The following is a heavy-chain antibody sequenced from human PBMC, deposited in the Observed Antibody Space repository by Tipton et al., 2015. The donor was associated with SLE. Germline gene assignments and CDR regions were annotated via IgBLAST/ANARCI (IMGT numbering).Heavy chain of an antibody. CDR3: ASGGSDADAFDI. J-gene: IGHJ3*02. Sequence: TLSLTCTVSGGSISSSSYYWGWIRQPPGKGLEWIGRIYTSGSTNYNPSLKSRVTISVDTSKNQFSLKLSSVTAADTAVYYCASGGSDADAFDIWGQGTMVTVSS. CDR1: GGSISSSSYY. D-gene: IGHD1-26*01. CDR2: IYTSGST. V-gene: IGHV4-61*02.